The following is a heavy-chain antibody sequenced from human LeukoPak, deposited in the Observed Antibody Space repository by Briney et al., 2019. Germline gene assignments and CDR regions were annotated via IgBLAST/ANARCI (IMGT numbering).Heavy chain of an antibody. CDR3: ARDAGQQLSDSFDY. V-gene: IGHV1-69*04. CDR2: IIPILGIA. Sequence: ASVKVSCKASGGTFSSYAISWVRQAPGQGLEWMGRIIPILGIANYAQKFQGRVTITADESTSTAYMELSSLRSEDTAVYYCARDAGQQLSDSFDYWGQGTLVTVSS. J-gene: IGHJ4*02. D-gene: IGHD6-13*01. CDR1: GGTFSSYA.